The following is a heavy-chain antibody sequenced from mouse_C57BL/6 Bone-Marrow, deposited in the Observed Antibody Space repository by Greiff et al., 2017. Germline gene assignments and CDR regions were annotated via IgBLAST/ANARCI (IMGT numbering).Heavy chain of an antibody. Sequence: VQLKESGAELVKPGASVKLSCTASGFNINDYYMHWVKQRTEQGLEWIGRIDPEDGETKYAPQFQGKATITADTSTNTAYLQLSSLTSEDTAVYYCARPDYYAMDYWGQGTSVTVSS. CDR3: ARPDYYAMDY. V-gene: IGHV14-2*01. J-gene: IGHJ4*01. CDR2: IDPEDGET. CDR1: GFNINDYY.